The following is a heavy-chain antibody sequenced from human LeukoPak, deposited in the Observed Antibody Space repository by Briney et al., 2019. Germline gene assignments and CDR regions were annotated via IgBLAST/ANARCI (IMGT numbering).Heavy chain of an antibody. D-gene: IGHD2-2*01. J-gene: IGHJ4*02. Sequence: SETLSLTCAVYGGSFSGYYWSWIRQPPGKGLEWIGEINRSGSTNYNPSLKSRVTISVDTSKNQFSLKLSSVTAADTAVYYCARGKGYCSSTSCRVYFDYWGQGTLVTVSS. V-gene: IGHV4-34*01. CDR1: GGSFSGYY. CDR3: ARGKGYCSSTSCRVYFDY. CDR2: INRSGST.